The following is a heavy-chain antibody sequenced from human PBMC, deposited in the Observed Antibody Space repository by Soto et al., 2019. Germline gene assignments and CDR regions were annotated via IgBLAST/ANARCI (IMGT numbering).Heavy chain of an antibody. CDR1: GFTFIHNG. V-gene: IGHV3-7*01. D-gene: IGHD3-10*01. CDR3: ARLDTAGFDI. CDR2: IKQDGSEK. J-gene: IGHJ3*02. Sequence: EVQLVESGGGLVQPGGSLRLPWEVSGFTFIHNGMSWVRRAPGKGLEWVANIKQDGSEKYNVDSVKGRFTISRDNAKNSLYLQMNGLRAEDTAVYYCARLDTAGFDIWGQGTMVTVSS.